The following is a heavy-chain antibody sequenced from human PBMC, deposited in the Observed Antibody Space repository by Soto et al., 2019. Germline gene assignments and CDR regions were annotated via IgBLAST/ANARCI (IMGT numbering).Heavy chain of an antibody. Sequence: DSVKVSCKASGYSFTNNDVSWVRQATGQGLEWMGWMNPGSGDTGYAQKFQGRGTMTRDISIATAYMELSSLRSDDTAIYYCARMETFGSLNWFDPWGQGTLVTVSS. D-gene: IGHD3-16*01. V-gene: IGHV1-8*01. CDR1: GYSFTNND. CDR3: ARMETFGSLNWFDP. CDR2: MNPGSGDT. J-gene: IGHJ5*02.